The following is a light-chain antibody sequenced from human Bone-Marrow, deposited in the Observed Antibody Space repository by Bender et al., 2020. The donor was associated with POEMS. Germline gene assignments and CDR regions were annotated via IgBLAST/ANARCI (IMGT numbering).Light chain of an antibody. Sequence: QSVLTQPNSASGTPGQRVTVSCFGSSSNIAVNTVNWYQQLPGTAPKLIVYGNDQRPSGVPDRFSGSKSGTSASLAISDIQSEDEGDYYCSSWDDSLSGWVFGGGTKLTVL. V-gene: IGLV1-44*01. CDR3: SSWDDSLSGWV. J-gene: IGLJ3*02. CDR1: SSNIAVNT. CDR2: GND.